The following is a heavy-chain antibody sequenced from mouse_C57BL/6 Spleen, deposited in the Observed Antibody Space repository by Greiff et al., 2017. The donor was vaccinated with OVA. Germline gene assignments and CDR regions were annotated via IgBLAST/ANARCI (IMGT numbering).Heavy chain of an antibody. V-gene: IGHV1-42*01. J-gene: IGHJ2*01. CDR3: ARGYYGSRYYFDY. CDR2: INPSTGGT. CDR1: GYSFTGYY. Sequence: VQLQQSGPELVKPGASVKISCKASGYSFTGYYMNWVKQSPEKSLEWIGEINPSTGGTTYNQKFKAKATLTVDKSSSTAYMQLKSLTSEDSAVYYCARGYYGSRYYFDYWGQGTTLTVSS. D-gene: IGHD1-1*01.